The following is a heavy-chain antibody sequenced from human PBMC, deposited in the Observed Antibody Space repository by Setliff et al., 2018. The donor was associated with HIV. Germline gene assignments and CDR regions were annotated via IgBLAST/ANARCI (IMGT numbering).Heavy chain of an antibody. V-gene: IGHV1-46*01. Sequence: ASVKVSCKASGYPFTSYYIHWVRQAPGQGLEWMGEINPSGGSTSYAQKFQGRVTMTRDTSTSTVYMELSSLRSEDTAVYYCARDAESVYYYDSSGYFDYWGQGTLVTVSS. CDR2: INPSGGST. CDR1: GYPFTSYY. D-gene: IGHD3-22*01. CDR3: ARDAESVYYYDSSGYFDY. J-gene: IGHJ4*02.